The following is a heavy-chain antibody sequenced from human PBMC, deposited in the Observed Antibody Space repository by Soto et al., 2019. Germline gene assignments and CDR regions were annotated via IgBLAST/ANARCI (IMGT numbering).Heavy chain of an antibody. V-gene: IGHV3-48*01. CDR1: GFTFSSYS. CDR2: ISSNGSTK. Sequence: GGSLRLSCAASGFTFSSYSMNWVRQAPGKGLEWVSFISSNGSTKYYADSVKGRFTISRDNSKNTLYLQMNSLRAEDTAVYYCARAPGKTGTTHYGMDVWGQGTTVTVSS. J-gene: IGHJ6*02. D-gene: IGHD1-7*01. CDR3: ARAPGKTGTTHYGMDV.